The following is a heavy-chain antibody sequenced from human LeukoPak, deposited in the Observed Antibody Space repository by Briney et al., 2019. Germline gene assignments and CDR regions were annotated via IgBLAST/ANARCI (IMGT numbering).Heavy chain of an antibody. J-gene: IGHJ4*02. CDR2: IYHSGST. D-gene: IGHD1-26*01. V-gene: IGHV4-38-2*02. Sequence: PSETLSLTCTVSGYSISSGYYWGWIRQPPGKGLEWIGSIYHSGSTYYNPSLKSRVTISVDTSKSQFSLKLSSVTAADTAVYYCARDRTRWVDYWGQGTLVTVSS. CDR1: GYSISSGYY. CDR3: ARDRTRWVDY.